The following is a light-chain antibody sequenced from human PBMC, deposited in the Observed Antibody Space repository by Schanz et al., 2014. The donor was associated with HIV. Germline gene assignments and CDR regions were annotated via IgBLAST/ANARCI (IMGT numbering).Light chain of an antibody. V-gene: IGLV2-23*02. CDR3: CSYVGSPPYML. J-gene: IGLJ2*01. CDR2: GVT. CDR1: SNHFGNYDL. Sequence: QSALTQPASVSGSPGQSITISCTGASNHFGNYDLVSWYQQHPLKAPKLIIYGVTERPSGVSDRFSGSRSGDSASLTISGLRAADEADYFCCSYVGSPPYMLFGGGTKLTVL.